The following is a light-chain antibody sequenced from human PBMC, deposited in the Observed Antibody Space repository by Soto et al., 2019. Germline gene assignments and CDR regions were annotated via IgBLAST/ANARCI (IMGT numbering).Light chain of an antibody. Sequence: EIVLTQSPGTLSLSPGEGATLSCRASQTVGSNYLAWYQQKPGQAPRLLIYGASRRSTGIPDRFSGRGSGTGFTLTIIRLEPEDFAVYYCQPYGYSPPWTFGQGTNVETK. CDR1: QTVGSNY. J-gene: IGKJ1*01. CDR3: QPYGYSPPWT. CDR2: GAS. V-gene: IGKV3-20*01.